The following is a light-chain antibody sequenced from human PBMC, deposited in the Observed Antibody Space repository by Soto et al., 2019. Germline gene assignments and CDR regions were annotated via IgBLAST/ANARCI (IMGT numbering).Light chain of an antibody. Sequence: EFVLTQSPGTLSLSPGERATLSCRASQTVRNNYLAWYQQKPGQAPRLLIYDASSRATGIPDRFSGGGSGTDFTLTVSRLEPEDFAVYYCQQFRSYPLTFGGGTQVEIK. J-gene: IGKJ4*01. V-gene: IGKV3-20*01. CDR2: DAS. CDR3: QQFRSYPLT. CDR1: QTVRNNY.